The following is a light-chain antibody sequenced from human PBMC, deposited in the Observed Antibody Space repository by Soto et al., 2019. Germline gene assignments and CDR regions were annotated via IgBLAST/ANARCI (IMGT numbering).Light chain of an antibody. V-gene: IGLV2-18*01. Sequence: QSALTQPPSVSGSPGQSVTISCTGTSSDVDSYNRVSWYQQPPGTAPKLMIYEVSNRPSGVPDRFSGSKSGNTASLTISGLQAEDEADYYCSLYTSSSTVVFGGGTKLTVL. CDR1: SSDVDSYNR. CDR2: EVS. J-gene: IGLJ2*01. CDR3: SLYTSSSTVV.